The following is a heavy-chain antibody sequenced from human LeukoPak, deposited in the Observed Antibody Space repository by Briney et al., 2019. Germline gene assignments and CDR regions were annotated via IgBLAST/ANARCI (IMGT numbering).Heavy chain of an antibody. CDR2: ISYDGSNK. Sequence: GRSLRLSCAASGFTFSSYGMHWVRQAPGKGLEWVAVISYDGSNKYYADSVKGRFTISRDDSKNTLYLQMNSLRAEDTAVYYCAKDRDWGQGTLVTVSS. CDR3: AKDRD. D-gene: IGHD3-10*01. J-gene: IGHJ4*02. V-gene: IGHV3-30*18. CDR1: GFTFSSYG.